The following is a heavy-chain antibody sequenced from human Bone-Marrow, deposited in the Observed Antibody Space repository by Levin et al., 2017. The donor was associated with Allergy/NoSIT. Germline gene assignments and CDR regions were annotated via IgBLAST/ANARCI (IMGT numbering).Heavy chain of an antibody. V-gene: IGHV3-74*01. CDR1: GFTFSSYW. J-gene: IGHJ4*02. CDR3: IRDSSTSFYD. Sequence: GGSLRLSCEASGFTFSSYWMHWVRQAPGRGLVWVSRIKTDGSGTSYEDSVKGRFIISRDNAKNSIYLQMNSLRVEDTAVYYCIRDSSTSFYDWGQGTLVTVSS. CDR2: IKTDGSGT. D-gene: IGHD2-2*01.